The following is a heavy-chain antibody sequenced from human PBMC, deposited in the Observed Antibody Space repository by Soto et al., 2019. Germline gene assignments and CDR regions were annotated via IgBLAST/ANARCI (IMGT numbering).Heavy chain of an antibody. J-gene: IGHJ3*02. CDR1: GGTFSSYA. CDR2: IIPIFGTA. D-gene: IGHD3-22*01. V-gene: IGHV1-69*13. Sequence: SVKVSCKASGGTFSSYAISWVRQAPGQGLEWMGGIIPIFGTANYAQKFQGRVTITADESTSTAYMELSSLRSEDTAVYYCAREYYYESSGAWDAFDIWGQGTMVTVSS. CDR3: AREYYYESSGAWDAFDI.